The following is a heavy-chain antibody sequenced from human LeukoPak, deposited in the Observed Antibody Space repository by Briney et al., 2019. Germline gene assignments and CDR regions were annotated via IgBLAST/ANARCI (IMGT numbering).Heavy chain of an antibody. D-gene: IGHD5-24*01. J-gene: IGHJ4*02. V-gene: IGHV3-7*01. Sequence: PGGSLRLSCAASGFTFSSYWMSWVRQAPGKGLGWVANIKQDGSEKYYVDSVKGRFTISRDNAKNSLYLQMNSLRAEDTAVYYCARGWLRYVFDYWGQGTLVTVSS. CDR1: GFTFSSYW. CDR3: ARGWLRYVFDY. CDR2: IKQDGSEK.